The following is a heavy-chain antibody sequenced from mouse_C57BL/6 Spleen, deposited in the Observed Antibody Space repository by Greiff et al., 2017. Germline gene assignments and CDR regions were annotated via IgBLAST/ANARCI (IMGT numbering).Heavy chain of an antibody. CDR2: IDPFDSYT. Sequence: QVQLQQPGAELVRPGTSVKLSCKASGYTFTSYWMHWVKQRPGQGLEWIGVIDPFDSYTNYNQKFKGKATLTVDTSSSTAYMQLSSLTSEDSAVYYCASRGMKYYFDYWGQGTTLTVSS. CDR1: GYTFTSYW. D-gene: IGHD3-1*01. V-gene: IGHV1-59*01. CDR3: ASRGMKYYFDY. J-gene: IGHJ2*01.